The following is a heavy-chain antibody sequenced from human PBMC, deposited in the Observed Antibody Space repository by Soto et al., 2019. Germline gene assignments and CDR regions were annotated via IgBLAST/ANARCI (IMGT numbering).Heavy chain of an antibody. J-gene: IGHJ4*02. D-gene: IGHD1-7*01. V-gene: IGHV4-30-4*01. CDR1: GGSISSGDYY. CDR3: ASWITGTTFPPYFDY. CDR2: IYYSGST. Sequence: LSLTCTVSGGSISSGDYYWSWIRQPPGMGLEWIGYIYYSGSTYYNPSLKSRVTISVDTSKNQFSLKLSSVTAADTAVYYCASWITGTTFPPYFDYWGQGTLVTVSS.